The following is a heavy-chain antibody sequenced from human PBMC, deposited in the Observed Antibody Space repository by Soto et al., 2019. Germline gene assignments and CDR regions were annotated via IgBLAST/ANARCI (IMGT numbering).Heavy chain of an antibody. J-gene: IGHJ3*02. Sequence: EVQLLESGGGLVQPGGSLRLSCAASGFTFSSYAMSWVRQAPGKGLEWVSAISGSGGSTYYADSVKGRFTISRDNSKNTLYLQRNSLRAEDTAVYYCAKGFEIWGSYRYYGFDIWGQGTMVTVSS. D-gene: IGHD3-16*02. V-gene: IGHV3-23*01. CDR2: ISGSGGST. CDR1: GFTFSSYA. CDR3: AKGFEIWGSYRYYGFDI.